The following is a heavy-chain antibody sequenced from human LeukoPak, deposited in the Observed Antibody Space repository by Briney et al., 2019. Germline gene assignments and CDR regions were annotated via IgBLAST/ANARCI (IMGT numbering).Heavy chain of an antibody. V-gene: IGHV3-13*01. Sequence: GGSLRLSCAASGFTFSDYDMHWVRQATGKGLEWVSAIGTAGDTYYTGSVKGRFTISRENAKNSLYLQMNSLRAGDTAVYYCARVARERVGGVYYFDYWGQGTLVTVSS. J-gene: IGHJ4*02. D-gene: IGHD1-1*01. CDR1: GFTFSDYD. CDR2: IGTAGDT. CDR3: ARVARERVGGVYYFDY.